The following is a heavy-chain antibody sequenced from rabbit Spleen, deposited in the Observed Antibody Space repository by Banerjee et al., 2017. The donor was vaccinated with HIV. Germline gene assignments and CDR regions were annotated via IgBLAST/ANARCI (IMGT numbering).Heavy chain of an antibody. V-gene: IGHV1S45*01. Sequence: QEQLTETGGDLVKPGASLTLTCTASGVSFSISSYMCWVRQAPGKGLEWIACIDSGSSGFTYYATWAKGRFTCSKTSSTTVTLQMTRLTAADTATYFCARDTSSSFSSYGMDLWGPGTLVTVS. J-gene: IGHJ6*01. CDR1: GVSFSISSY. D-gene: IGHD1-1*01. CDR3: ARDTSSSFSSYGMDL. CDR2: IDSGSSGFT.